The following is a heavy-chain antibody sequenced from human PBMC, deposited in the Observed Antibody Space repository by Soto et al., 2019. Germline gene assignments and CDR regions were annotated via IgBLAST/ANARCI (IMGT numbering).Heavy chain of an antibody. CDR1: GFTFGDYA. V-gene: IGHV3-49*03. CDR2: IRSNVYGGTT. Sequence: PGGSLRLSCTASGFTFGDYAMSWFRQAPGKGLEWVGFIRSNVYGGTTEYAASVKGRFTISRDDSKSIAYLQMNSLKAEDTAMYYCTSTIFGVVIPGGYYYGMVVRGQGTTVTVSS. CDR3: TSTIFGVVIPGGYYYGMVV. J-gene: IGHJ6*01. D-gene: IGHD3-3*01.